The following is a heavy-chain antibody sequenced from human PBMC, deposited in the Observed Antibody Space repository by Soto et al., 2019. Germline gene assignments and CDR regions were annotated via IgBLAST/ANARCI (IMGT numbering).Heavy chain of an antibody. D-gene: IGHD6-19*01. CDR3: ASGGSGWYKDYFDY. CDR2: INHSGST. V-gene: IGHV4-39*07. Sequence: SEPLSLTCTVSGGSISSSSYYWGWIRQPPGKGLEWIGSINHSGSTNYNPSLKSRVTISVDTSKNQFSLKLSSVTAADTAVYYCASGGSGWYKDYFDYWGQGTLVTVSS. CDR1: GGSISSSSYY. J-gene: IGHJ4*02.